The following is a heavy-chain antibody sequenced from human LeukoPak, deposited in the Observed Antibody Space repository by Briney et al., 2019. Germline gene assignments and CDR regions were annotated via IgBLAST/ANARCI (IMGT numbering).Heavy chain of an antibody. J-gene: IGHJ3*02. V-gene: IGHV4-34*01. D-gene: IGHD1-20*01. Sequence: SETLSLTCAVYGGSFSGYYWSWIRQPLGKGLEWIGEINHSGGTNYNPSLKSRVTISVDTSKNQFSLKLSSVTAADTAVYYCARARYNWNVHAFDIWGQGTMVTVSS. CDR2: INHSGGT. CDR1: GGSFSGYY. CDR3: ARARYNWNVHAFDI.